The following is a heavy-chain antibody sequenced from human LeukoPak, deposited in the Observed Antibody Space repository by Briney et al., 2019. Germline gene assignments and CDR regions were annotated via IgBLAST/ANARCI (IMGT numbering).Heavy chain of an antibody. CDR2: ISSSGSTI. V-gene: IGHV3-48*03. Sequence: GGSLRLSCAASGFTFSRYEMNWVRQAPGKGLAWVAYISSSGSTIYYAYSVERRFTITRDNAKNSLYLQMNSLRADDTAVYYCARVGAGSYYKPTDYWGQGTLVTVSS. CDR3: ARVGAGSYYKPTDY. D-gene: IGHD3-10*01. CDR1: GFTFSRYE. J-gene: IGHJ4*02.